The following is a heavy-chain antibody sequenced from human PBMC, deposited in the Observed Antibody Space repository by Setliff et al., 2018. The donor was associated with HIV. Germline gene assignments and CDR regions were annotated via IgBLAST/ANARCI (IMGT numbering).Heavy chain of an antibody. V-gene: IGHV5-51*01. J-gene: IGHJ4*02. CDR3: ARKMDGYLGYFDY. CDR1: GYRCTSSG. CDR2: IYPYDSDA. Sequence: GASLKISCKASGYRCTSSGIGWVRQKPGKGLEWMGIIYPYDSDAKYSPSFQGQVSISVDKSISTVYLEWSSLKASDTAMYYCARKMDGYLGYFDYWGQGNLVTVSS. D-gene: IGHD3-22*01.